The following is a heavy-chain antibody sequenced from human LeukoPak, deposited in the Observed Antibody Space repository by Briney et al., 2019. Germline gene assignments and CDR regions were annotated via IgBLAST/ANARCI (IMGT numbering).Heavy chain of an antibody. V-gene: IGHV4-59*01. CDR3: ARTQYQLPFDAFDI. Sequence: SETLSLTCTVSGGSISSCYWSWIRQPPGEGLEWIGYIYYSGSTNYNPSLKSRVTISVDTSKNQFSLKLSSVTAADTAVYYCARTQYQLPFDAFDIWGQGTMVTVSS. CDR1: GGSISSCY. D-gene: IGHD2-2*01. CDR2: IYYSGST. J-gene: IGHJ3*02.